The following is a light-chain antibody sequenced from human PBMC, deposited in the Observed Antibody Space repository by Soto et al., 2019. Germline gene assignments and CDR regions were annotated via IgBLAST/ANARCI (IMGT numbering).Light chain of an antibody. CDR3: CSYAGSSTVV. V-gene: IGLV2-23*01. J-gene: IGLJ2*01. CDR2: EDT. Sequence: QSALTQPASVSGSPGQSITISCTGTFSDVGSYNLVSWYQQHPGKAPKLMIYEDTKRPSGVSNRFSGSMSGYTASLTISGLQAEDEADYYCCSYAGSSTVVFGGGTKLTVL. CDR1: FSDVGSYNL.